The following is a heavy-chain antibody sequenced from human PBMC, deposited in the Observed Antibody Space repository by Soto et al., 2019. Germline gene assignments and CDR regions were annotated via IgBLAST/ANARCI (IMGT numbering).Heavy chain of an antibody. CDR2: IYYSVST. D-gene: IGHD3-22*01. V-gene: IGHV4-30-4*01. CDR3: ARVRVDYYDSSGYYLSDY. Sequence: SETLSLTCTVSGGSISSGDYYWSWIHHPPGKGLEWIGYIYYSVSTYYNPSLKSRVTISVDTSKNQFSLKLSSVTAADTAVYYCARVRVDYYDSSGYYLSDYWGEGKLVTVSA. CDR1: GGSISSGDYY. J-gene: IGHJ4*02.